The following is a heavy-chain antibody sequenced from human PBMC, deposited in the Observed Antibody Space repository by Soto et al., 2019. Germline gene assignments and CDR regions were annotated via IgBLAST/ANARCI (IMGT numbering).Heavy chain of an antibody. CDR1: GGSFNGYY. D-gene: IGHD3-3*01. CDR2: INHTGGT. CDR3: ATRITVFGLLIPPFDP. Sequence: PAETLSLTCSFYGGSFNGYYWNLIRHPPGKGLEWIGEINHTGGTHYNPSLKSRVTMSVDTSKNQFSLRLSSVTAADTAIYYCATRITVFGLLIPPFDPWGQGTQVTVSS. V-gene: IGHV4-34*01. J-gene: IGHJ5*02.